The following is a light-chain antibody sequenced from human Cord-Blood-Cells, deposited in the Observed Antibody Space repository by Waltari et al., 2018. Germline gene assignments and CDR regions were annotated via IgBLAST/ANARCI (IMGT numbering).Light chain of an antibody. CDR3: QQSYSTPFT. Sequence: IQLTPSQSSLLASLGERFTITCWASQSISSYLNWYQQKPGKAPKLLIYAASSLQSGVPSRFSGSGSGTDFTLTISSLQPEDCATYYCQQSYSTPFTCGPGTKVDIK. V-gene: IGKV1-39*01. J-gene: IGKJ3*01. CDR2: AAS. CDR1: QSISSY.